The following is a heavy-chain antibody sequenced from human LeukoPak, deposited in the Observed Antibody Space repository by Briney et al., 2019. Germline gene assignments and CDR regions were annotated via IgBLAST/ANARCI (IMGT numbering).Heavy chain of an antibody. CDR3: AKGVRVHSGPYYFDC. D-gene: IGHD1-1*01. CDR1: GFMFDDYG. J-gene: IGHJ4*02. CDR2: IDDRGATT. V-gene: IGHV3-23*01. Sequence: GGSLRLSCAASGFMFDDYGMSWVRQAPGKGLEWVSVIDDRGATTKYADSVKGRFTISRDNSKNTLYLQMNSLRAEDTAVYYCAKGVRVHSGPYYFDCWGQGTQVTVSS.